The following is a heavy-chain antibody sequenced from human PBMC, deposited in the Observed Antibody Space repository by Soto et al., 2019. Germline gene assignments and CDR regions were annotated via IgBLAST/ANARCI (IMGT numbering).Heavy chain of an antibody. V-gene: IGHV1-69*12. Sequence: QVQLVQSGAEVKKPGSSVKVSCKASGGTFSSYAISWVRQAPGQGLEWMGGLIPIFGTANYAQKFQGRVTMTADESTSTAYMELSSLRSEDTAVYYCARDLAYCGGDCYPPWFDPWGQGTLVTVSS. CDR1: GGTFSSYA. D-gene: IGHD2-21*02. J-gene: IGHJ5*02. CDR3: ARDLAYCGGDCYPPWFDP. CDR2: LIPIFGTA.